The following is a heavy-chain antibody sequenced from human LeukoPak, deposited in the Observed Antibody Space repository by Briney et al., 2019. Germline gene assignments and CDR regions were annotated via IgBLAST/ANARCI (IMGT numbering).Heavy chain of an antibody. Sequence: GGSLRLSCATAGFTFSDYAMSWVRQAPGKGPEWVAHIKQDGSEKDYVDSVKGRFTISRDNAKNSLYLQINSLRADDAAVYHCVRRGSSSRYYPMDVWGQGTTVTVSS. J-gene: IGHJ6*02. D-gene: IGHD2-2*01. CDR3: VRRGSSSRYYPMDV. CDR2: IKQDGSEK. CDR1: GFTFSDYA. V-gene: IGHV3-7*01.